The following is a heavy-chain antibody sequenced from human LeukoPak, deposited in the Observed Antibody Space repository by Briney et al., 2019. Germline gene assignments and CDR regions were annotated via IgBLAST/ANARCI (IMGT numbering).Heavy chain of an antibody. CDR1: GGSISSGSYY. Sequence: SETLSLTCTVSGGSISSGSYYWSWIRQPAGKGLEWIGRIYTSGSTNYNPSLKSRVTISVDTSKNQSSLKLSSVTAADTAVYYCARVGGAAAFRAFDIWGQGTMVTVSS. CDR2: IYTSGST. D-gene: IGHD6-13*01. V-gene: IGHV4-61*02. J-gene: IGHJ3*02. CDR3: ARVGGAAAFRAFDI.